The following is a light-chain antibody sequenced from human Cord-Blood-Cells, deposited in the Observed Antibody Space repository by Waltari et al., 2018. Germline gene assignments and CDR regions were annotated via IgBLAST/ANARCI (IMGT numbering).Light chain of an antibody. J-gene: IGKJ1*01. CDR1: QSVSSN. CDR3: QQYNNWWT. Sequence: EIVMTQSPATLSVSPGARATLSCRASQSVSSNLAWYPQKPGQAPRLLIYGASTRATGIPARFSGSGSGTEFTLTISSLQSEDFAVYYCQQYNNWWTFGQGTKVEIK. V-gene: IGKV3-15*01. CDR2: GAS.